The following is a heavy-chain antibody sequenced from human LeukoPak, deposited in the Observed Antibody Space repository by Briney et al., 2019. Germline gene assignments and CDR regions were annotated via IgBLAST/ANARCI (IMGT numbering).Heavy chain of an antibody. CDR2: ISSDGSNK. D-gene: IGHD6-13*01. V-gene: IGHV3-30*18. J-gene: IGHJ4*02. CDR3: AKGGEVSSWYKSLKLYFDY. CDR1: GITFSSYG. Sequence: PGGSLRLSCGASGITFSSYGMHWVRQAPGKGLEWVASISSDGSNKYYADSVKGRITISRDNSKNTLYLQMNSLRIEDTAVYYCAKGGEVSSWYKSLKLYFDYWGQGTLVTVSS.